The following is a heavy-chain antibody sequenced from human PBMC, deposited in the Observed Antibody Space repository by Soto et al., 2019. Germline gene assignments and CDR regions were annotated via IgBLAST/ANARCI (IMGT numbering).Heavy chain of an antibody. V-gene: IGHV3-23*01. CDR1: GFTLSNYG. J-gene: IGHJ4*02. Sequence: EVQLLESGGGLVQPGGSLRLSCAASGFTLSNYGMNWVRQAPGKGLEWVSGISGSDGSTYYADSVKGRFTISRDNSKNTLYLQMNTLRAEETAVYYCAKDKYHDWGPGTLVTVSS. CDR2: ISGSDGST. D-gene: IGHD3-22*01. CDR3: AKDKYHD.